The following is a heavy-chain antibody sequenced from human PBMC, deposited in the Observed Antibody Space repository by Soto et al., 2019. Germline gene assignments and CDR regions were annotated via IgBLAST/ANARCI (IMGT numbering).Heavy chain of an antibody. Sequence: GGSLRLSXAASGFIFSSYAMNWVRHTPGKGLEWIAGISGSGISTYYADSVKGRFTISRDNSKKMLYLQMSSLRAEDSAEYFCAKARCGNYLYYFDYWGQGTLVTVS. CDR3: AKARCGNYLYYFDY. D-gene: IGHD1-26*01. J-gene: IGHJ4*02. V-gene: IGHV3-23*01. CDR1: GFIFSSYA. CDR2: ISGSGIST.